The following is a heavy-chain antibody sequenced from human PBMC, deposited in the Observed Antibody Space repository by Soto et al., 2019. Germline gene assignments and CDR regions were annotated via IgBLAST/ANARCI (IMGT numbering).Heavy chain of an antibody. V-gene: IGHV4-30-4*01. CDR3: ASRYGDYSVGY. J-gene: IGHJ4*01. D-gene: IGHD4-17*01. Sequence: TLSLTCTVSGGSISSGDYYWSWIRQPPGKGLEWIGYIYYSGITYYNPSLKSRVTISIDTSKNQFSLKLNSVTAADTAVYYCASRYGDYSVGYWGHGILVTVSS. CDR1: GGSISSGDYY. CDR2: IYYSGIT.